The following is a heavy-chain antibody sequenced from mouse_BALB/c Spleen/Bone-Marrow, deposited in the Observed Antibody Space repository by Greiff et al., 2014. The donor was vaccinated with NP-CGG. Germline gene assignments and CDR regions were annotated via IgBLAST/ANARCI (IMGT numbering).Heavy chain of an antibody. D-gene: IGHD3-2*01. CDR2: ISPYYVDG. CDR3: SGGDSSGLYYYAMDY. CDR1: GYTFTDYA. Sequence: VQLQPSGVELVRPGVSVKISCKGSGYTFTDYAMHWVKQSHAKSLEWIGVISPYYVDGGYNQKFKGKATMTIDKSSSTAYMELAGLMSEDSAIYYCSGGDSSGLYYYAMDYWGQGTSVTVSS. J-gene: IGHJ4*01. V-gene: IGHV1S137*01.